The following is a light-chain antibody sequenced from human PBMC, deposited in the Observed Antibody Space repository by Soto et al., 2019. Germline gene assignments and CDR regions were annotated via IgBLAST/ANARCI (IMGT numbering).Light chain of an antibody. CDR3: QQYNNWPPALT. J-gene: IGKJ4*01. Sequence: EIVLTQTPGTLSLSPGDRATLSCRASQTLRSGYLAWYQHKPGQAPRLLIYDVSSRTTGIPDRFSGSGSGTEFTLTISSLQSEDFAVYYCQQYNNWPPALTFGGGTKVDI. V-gene: IGKV3-20*01. CDR2: DVS. CDR1: QTLRSGY.